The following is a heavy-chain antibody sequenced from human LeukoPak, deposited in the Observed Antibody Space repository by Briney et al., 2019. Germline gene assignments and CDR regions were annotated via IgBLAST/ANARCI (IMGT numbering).Heavy chain of an antibody. CDR2: IYYSGST. D-gene: IGHD3-3*01. CDR1: GGSISSSSYY. J-gene: IGHJ4*02. V-gene: IGHV4-39*07. CDR3: ARSRSYDFWSGYYAYFDY. Sequence: SETLSLTCTVSGGSISSSSYYWGWIRQPPGKGLEWIGSIYYSGSTYYNPSLKSRVTISVDTSKNQFSLKLSSVTAAGTAVYYCARSRSYDFWSGYYAYFDYWGQGTLVTVSS.